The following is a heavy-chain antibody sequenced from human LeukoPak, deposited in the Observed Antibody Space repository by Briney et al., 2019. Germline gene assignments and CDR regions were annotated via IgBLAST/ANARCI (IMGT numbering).Heavy chain of an antibody. CDR1: GFTFSGYA. V-gene: IGHV3-23*01. J-gene: IGHJ6*03. CDR2: IRGTGSST. CDR3: AKMKGHPLPKYYMDV. Sequence: GGSLRLSCGASGFTFSGYAMAWVRQAPGKGLEWVSAIRGTGSSTYYADSVKGRFTISRDNSKNTLYLEMNSLRAEDTAIYYCAKMKGHPLPKYYMDVWGQGTTVTVSS.